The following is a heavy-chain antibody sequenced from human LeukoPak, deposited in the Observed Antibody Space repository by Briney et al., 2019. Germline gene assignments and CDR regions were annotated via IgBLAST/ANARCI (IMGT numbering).Heavy chain of an antibody. CDR3: ARAVTDSSGYYYWFDP. V-gene: IGHV1-8*01. J-gene: IGHJ5*02. CDR2: MNPNSGNT. CDR1: GYTFTSYD. Sequence: ASVKVSCKASGYTFTSYDINWVRQATGQGLEWMGWMNPNSGNTGYAQKFQGRVTMTRNTSISTAYMELSGLRSEDTAVYYCARAVTDSSGYYYWFDPWGQGTLVTVSS. D-gene: IGHD3-22*01.